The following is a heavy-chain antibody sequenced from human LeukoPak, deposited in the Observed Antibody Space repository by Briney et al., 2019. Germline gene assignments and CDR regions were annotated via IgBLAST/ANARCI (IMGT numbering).Heavy chain of an antibody. Sequence: ASVKVSCKAPGGTSSSYSITWVRQAPGQGLEWMGGVAPLLETTNYAPKFRGRMTITADESTSTAYMELTSLRSDGTAVYYCARDRIVGALGWLDPWGQGTLVTVSS. V-gene: IGHV1-69*13. J-gene: IGHJ5*02. D-gene: IGHD1-26*01. CDR3: ARDRIVGALGWLDP. CDR1: GGTSSSYS. CDR2: VAPLLETT.